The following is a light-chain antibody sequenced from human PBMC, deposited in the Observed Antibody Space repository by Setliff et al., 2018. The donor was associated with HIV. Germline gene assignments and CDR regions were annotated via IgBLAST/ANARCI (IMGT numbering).Light chain of an antibody. Sequence: QSALAQPASVSGSPGQSITISCTGTSSDVGGYNSVSWYQQHPGKAPKVIIYEVTDRPSGVSDRFSGSKPGNTASLTISGLQAEDEADYYCSSYTSRNSYVFGTGTKVTVL. CDR3: SSYTSRNSYV. J-gene: IGLJ1*01. CDR1: SSDVGGYNS. CDR2: EVT. V-gene: IGLV2-14*01.